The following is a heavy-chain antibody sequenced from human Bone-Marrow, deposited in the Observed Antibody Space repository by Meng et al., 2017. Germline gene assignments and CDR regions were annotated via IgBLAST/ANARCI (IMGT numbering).Heavy chain of an antibody. Sequence: VELHRWGAGLLKPSETPALTGFVSGGSFSDYYWSWIRQPPGKGLEWIGEINHSGSTNYNPSLESRATISVDTSQNNLSLKLSSVTAADSAVYYCARGPTTMAHDFDYWGQGTLVTVSS. J-gene: IGHJ4*02. V-gene: IGHV4-34*01. D-gene: IGHD4-11*01. CDR3: ARGPTTMAHDFDY. CDR2: INHSGST. CDR1: GGSFSDYY.